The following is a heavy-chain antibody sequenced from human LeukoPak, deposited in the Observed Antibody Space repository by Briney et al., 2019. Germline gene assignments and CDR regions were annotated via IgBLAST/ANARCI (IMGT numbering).Heavy chain of an antibody. D-gene: IGHD3-9*01. V-gene: IGHV3-30*04. CDR2: ISYDGSNK. CDR1: GFTFSSYA. J-gene: IGHJ4*02. CDR3: ARSRDILSDPSDY. Sequence: PGRSLRLSCAASGFTFSSYAMHWVRQAPGKGLEWVAVISYDGSNKYYADSVKGRFTVSRDNPKNTLYLQMNSLRAEDTAVYYCARSRDILSDPSDYWGQGTLVTVSS.